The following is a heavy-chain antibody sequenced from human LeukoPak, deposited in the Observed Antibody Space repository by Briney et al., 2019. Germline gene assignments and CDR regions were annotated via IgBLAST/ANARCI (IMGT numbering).Heavy chain of an antibody. CDR2: IYSGGST. V-gene: IGHV3-53*04. CDR3: ARERPITMVRGVIITYGMDV. J-gene: IGHJ6*02. CDR1: GFTVSSNY. Sequence: GSLRLSCAASGFTVSSNYMSWVRQAPGKGLEWVSVIYSGGSTYYADSVKGRFTISRHNSKNTLYLQMNSLRAEDTAVYYCARERPITMVRGVIITYGMDVWGQGTTVTVSS. D-gene: IGHD3-10*01.